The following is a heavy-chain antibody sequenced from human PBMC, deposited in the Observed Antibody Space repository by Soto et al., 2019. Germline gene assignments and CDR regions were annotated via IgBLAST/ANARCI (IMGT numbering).Heavy chain of an antibody. V-gene: IGHV3-30*18. CDR2: ISYDGSNK. CDR3: AKDPRPYSYNSSGSFV. J-gene: IGHJ4*02. D-gene: IGHD3-22*01. CDR1: GFTFSSYG. Sequence: GGSLRLSCAASGFTFSSYGMHWVRQAPGKGLEWVAVISYDGSNKYYADSVKGRFTISRDNSKNTLFLQMHSVRAEDTAVYYCAKDPRPYSYNSSGSFVWGQGAPVTVSS.